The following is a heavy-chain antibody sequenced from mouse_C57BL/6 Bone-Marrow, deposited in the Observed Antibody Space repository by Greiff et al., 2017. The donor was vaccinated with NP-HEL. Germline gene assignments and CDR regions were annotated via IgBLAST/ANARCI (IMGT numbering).Heavy chain of an antibody. J-gene: IGHJ3*01. V-gene: IGHV1-15*01. CDR1: GYTFTDYE. Sequence: QVHVKQSGAELVRPGASVTLSCKASGYTFTDYEMHWVKQTPVHGLEWIGAIDPETGGTAYNQKFKGKAILTADKSSSTAYMELRSLTSEDSAVYYCTRRWLLDWFAYWGQGTLVTVSA. D-gene: IGHD2-3*01. CDR2: IDPETGGT. CDR3: TRRWLLDWFAY.